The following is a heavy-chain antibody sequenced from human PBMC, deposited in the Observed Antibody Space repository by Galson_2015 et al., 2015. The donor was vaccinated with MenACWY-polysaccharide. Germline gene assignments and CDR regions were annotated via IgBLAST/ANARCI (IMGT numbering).Heavy chain of an antibody. Sequence: SLRLSCAASGFTFSSCGMHWVRQAPGKGLEWVTFVSYDGGHKYYADSVKGRFTISRDNSKNTLFLQMNSLRAEDTAVYYCAKRKGGYDLFDYWGQGTLVTVSS. CDR3: AKRKGGYDLFDY. D-gene: IGHD5-12*01. CDR1: GFTFSSCG. J-gene: IGHJ4*02. CDR2: VSYDGGHK. V-gene: IGHV3-30*18.